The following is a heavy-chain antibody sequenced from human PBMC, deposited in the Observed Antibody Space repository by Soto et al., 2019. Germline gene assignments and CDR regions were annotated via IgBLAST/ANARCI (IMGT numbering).Heavy chain of an antibody. D-gene: IGHD1-26*01. CDR3: ARGSVGANFDY. J-gene: IGHJ4*03. CDR2: INSDGSTT. Sequence: GALRLSCAASGITFISYWMHWVRQVPGKGLVWVAHINSDGSTTTYADSVKGRFTISRDNAKSTLDLQMNSLRAEDTAVYYCARGSVGANFDYWGQGTMVTVS. CDR1: GITFISYW. V-gene: IGHV3-74*03.